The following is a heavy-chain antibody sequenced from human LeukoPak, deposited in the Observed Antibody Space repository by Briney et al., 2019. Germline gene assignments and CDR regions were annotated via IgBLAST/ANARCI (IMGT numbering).Heavy chain of an antibody. CDR3: ARRRYYDGSGYLE. CDR1: GDSVSRSDSY. J-gene: IGHJ1*01. CDR2: IYYSGRT. D-gene: IGHD3-22*01. V-gene: IGHV4-39*01. Sequence: PSETLSLICSVSGDSVSRSDSYWDWIRQPPGKGLEWIGTIYYSGRTYYSPSPKSRVTMSVDPSNNQFSLNLRSVTAADTAVYYCARRRYYDGSGYLEWGQGTLLSVSS.